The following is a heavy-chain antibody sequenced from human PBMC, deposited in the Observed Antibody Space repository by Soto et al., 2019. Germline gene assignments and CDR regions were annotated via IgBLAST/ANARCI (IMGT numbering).Heavy chain of an antibody. CDR2: INPNSGGT. V-gene: IGHV1-2*04. CDR3: ARVAYDSSGYPYFDY. D-gene: IGHD3-22*01. J-gene: IGHJ4*02. Sequence: QVQLVQSGAEVKKPGASVKVSCKASGYTFTGYYMHWVRQAPGQGLEWMGWINPNSGGTNYAQKFQGWVTMTWDTSISTAYMELSRLRSDDTAVYYCARVAYDSSGYPYFDYWGQGTLVTVSS. CDR1: GYTFTGYY.